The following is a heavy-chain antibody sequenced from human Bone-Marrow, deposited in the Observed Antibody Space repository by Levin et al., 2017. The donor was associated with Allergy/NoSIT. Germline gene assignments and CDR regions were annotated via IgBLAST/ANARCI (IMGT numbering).Heavy chain of an antibody. J-gene: IGHJ6*02. V-gene: IGHV4-59*08. D-gene: IGHD2-21*01. CDR2: IYSSGST. CDR3: ARHVGCWGCGYGIDV. Sequence: PGGSLRLSCNVSGGSVSNYYLSWIRQPPGRGLEWLGYIYSSGSTNYNPSLKSRVTISADSSKRQVSLKVNSVTAADTAVYYCARHVGCWGCGYGIDVWGQGTAVIVSS. CDR1: GGSVSNYY.